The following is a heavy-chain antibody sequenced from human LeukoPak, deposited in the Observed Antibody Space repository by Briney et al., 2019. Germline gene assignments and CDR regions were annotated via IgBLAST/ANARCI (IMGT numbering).Heavy chain of an antibody. V-gene: IGHV4-39*07. Sequence: SETLSLTCTVSGGSISSSSYYWSWIRQPPGKGLEWIGEINHSGSTNYNPSLESRVTISVDTSKNQFSLKVTSVTAADTAVYYCARASRRVLLSNWGQGTLVTVSS. CDR3: ARASRRVLLSN. J-gene: IGHJ4*02. CDR2: INHSGST. D-gene: IGHD2-15*01. CDR1: GGSISSSSYY.